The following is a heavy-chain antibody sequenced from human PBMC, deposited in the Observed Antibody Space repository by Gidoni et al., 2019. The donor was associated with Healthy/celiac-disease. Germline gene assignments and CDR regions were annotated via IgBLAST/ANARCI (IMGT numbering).Heavy chain of an antibody. CDR3: AKDIYGSGSYQYYYGMDV. V-gene: IGHV3-23*01. CDR2: ISGSGGST. Sequence: EVQLLESGGGLVQPGGSLRLSCEASGFTFSSYAMSWVRQAPGKGLEWVSAISGSGGSTYYADSVKGRFTISRDNSKNTLYLQMNSLRAEDTAVYYCAKDIYGSGSYQYYYGMDVWGQGTTVTVSS. J-gene: IGHJ6*02. D-gene: IGHD3-10*01. CDR1: GFTFSSYA.